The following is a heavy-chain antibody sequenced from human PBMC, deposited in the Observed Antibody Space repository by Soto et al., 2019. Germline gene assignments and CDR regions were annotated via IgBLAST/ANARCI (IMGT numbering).Heavy chain of an antibody. J-gene: IGHJ6*02. Sequence: GESLKISCKGSGYSFTSYLICWVRQMPVKGLEWMGIIYPGDSDTRYSPSFQGQVTISADKSISTAYLQWSSLKASDTAMYYCWTAHLNYDYVWRSYSTAGGMDVSGQGTTLPFSS. CDR2: IYPGDSDT. V-gene: IGHV5-51*01. D-gene: IGHD3-16*01. CDR1: GYSFTSYL. CDR3: WTAHLNYDYVWRSYSTAGGMDV.